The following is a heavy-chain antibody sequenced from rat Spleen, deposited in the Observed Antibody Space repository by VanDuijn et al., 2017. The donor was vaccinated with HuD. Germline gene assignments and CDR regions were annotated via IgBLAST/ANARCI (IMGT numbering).Heavy chain of an antibody. J-gene: IGHJ2*01. CDR3: ARQPAQFDY. CDR2: ISYDGGST. D-gene: IGHD3-4*01. V-gene: IGHV5-7*01. CDR1: GFPFSNYD. Sequence: EVQLVESGGGLVQPGRSMKLSCAASGFPFSNYDMAWVRQAPKAGLEWVATISYDGGSTNYRDSVKGRFTISRDNAKSTLYLQMDSLRSEDTATYYCARQPAQFDYWGQGVMVTGSS.